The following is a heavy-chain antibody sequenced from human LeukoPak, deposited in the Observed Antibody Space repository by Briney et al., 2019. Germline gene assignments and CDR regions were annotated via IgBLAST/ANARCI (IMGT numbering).Heavy chain of an antibody. CDR1: GGSISSYY. CDR2: IYYSGST. V-gene: IGHV4-59*01. Sequence: KPSETLSLTCTVSGGSISSYYWSWIRQPPGKGLEWIGYIYYSGSTNYNPSLKSRVTISVDTSKNQFSLKLSSVTAADTAVYYCARAYYYDSSGYSEAFDIWGQGTMVTVSS. D-gene: IGHD3-22*01. CDR3: ARAYYYDSSGYSEAFDI. J-gene: IGHJ3*02.